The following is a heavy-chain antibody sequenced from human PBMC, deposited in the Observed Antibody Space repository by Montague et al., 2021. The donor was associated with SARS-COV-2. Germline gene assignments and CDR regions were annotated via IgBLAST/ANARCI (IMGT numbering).Heavy chain of an antibody. Sequence: SLRLSCAASGFTFSSYWMSWVRQAPGKGLEWVANIKQDGSEKYYVDSVKGRFAISRDNAKNSLYLQMNSLRAEDTAVYYCARDSFWSGYYTDYNGMDVWGQGTTVTVSS. J-gene: IGHJ6*02. CDR1: GFTFSSYW. CDR2: IKQDGSEK. D-gene: IGHD3-3*01. CDR3: ARDSFWSGYYTDYNGMDV. V-gene: IGHV3-7*01.